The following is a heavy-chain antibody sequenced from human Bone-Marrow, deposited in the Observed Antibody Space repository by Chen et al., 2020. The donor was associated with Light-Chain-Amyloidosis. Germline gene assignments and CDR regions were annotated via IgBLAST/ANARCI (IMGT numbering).Heavy chain of an antibody. J-gene: IGHJ6*03. Sequence: QVQLVQSGAEVKKPGASVKVSCKASGYTFTSYAINWVRQATGQGLEWMGWMNPNSGNTGYAQKFQGRVTMTSNTSISTAYMELSSLRSEDTAVYYCARTLGGLYYYYYYMDVWGKGTTVTVSS. CDR3: ARTLGGLYYYYYYMDV. CDR1: GYTFTSYA. V-gene: IGHV1-8*01. D-gene: IGHD2-15*01. CDR2: MNPNSGNT.